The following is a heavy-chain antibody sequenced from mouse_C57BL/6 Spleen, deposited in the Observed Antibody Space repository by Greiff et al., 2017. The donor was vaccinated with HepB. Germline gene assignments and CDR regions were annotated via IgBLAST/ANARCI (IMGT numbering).Heavy chain of an antibody. Sequence: QLQQPGAELVRPGSSVKLSCKASGYTFTSYWMHWVKQRPIQGLEWIGNIDPSDSETHYNQKFKDKATLTVDKSSSTAYMQLSSLTSEDSAVYYCASEGSSTGAWFAYWGQGTLVTVSA. CDR3: ASEGSSTGAWFAY. V-gene: IGHV1-52*01. J-gene: IGHJ3*01. CDR2: IDPSDSET. CDR1: GYTFTSYW.